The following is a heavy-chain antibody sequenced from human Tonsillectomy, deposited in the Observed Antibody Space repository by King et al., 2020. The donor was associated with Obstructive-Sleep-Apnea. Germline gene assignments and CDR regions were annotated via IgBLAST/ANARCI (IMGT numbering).Heavy chain of an antibody. Sequence: QLQESGPRLVKPSGTLSLTCTVSGVSISSYNWLIWVRQPPGKGLGWLGEAYHSGSTNYNPSLKSRVTMSIDKSKDPFSLRLSSVTAAEPAGYYCARVHSTSGSYRERNFDYWGQGTLVTVSS. V-gene: IGHV4-4*02. CDR3: ARVHSTSGSYRERNFDY. CDR1: GVSISSYNW. J-gene: IGHJ4*02. CDR2: AYHSGST. D-gene: IGHD1-26*01.